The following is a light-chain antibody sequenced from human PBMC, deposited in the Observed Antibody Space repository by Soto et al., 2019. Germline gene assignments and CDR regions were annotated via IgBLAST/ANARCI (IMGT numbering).Light chain of an antibody. CDR3: RQRSNWPRGT. CDR1: QSVSSY. J-gene: IGKJ3*01. Sequence: EIVLTQSPATLSLSPGERATLSCRASQSVSSYLAWYQQKPGQAPRLLIYDASNRATGIPARFSGSGSGTDFTLTISSLEPEDFAVYYCRQRSNWPRGTFGPGTKVDIK. V-gene: IGKV3-11*01. CDR2: DAS.